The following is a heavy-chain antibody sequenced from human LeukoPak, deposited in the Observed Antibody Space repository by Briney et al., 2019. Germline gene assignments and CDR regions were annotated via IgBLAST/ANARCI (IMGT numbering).Heavy chain of an antibody. D-gene: IGHD2-8*02. Sequence: GGSLRLSCAASGFTFSASWMHWVRQAPGKGLVWVSRISGDGSTTTYADSVKGRFTISRDSAKNTLYLRMNSLRAEDTAVYHCARSIRGTVCTDWGQGTLVTVSS. V-gene: IGHV3-74*01. CDR2: ISGDGSTT. J-gene: IGHJ4*02. CDR3: ARSIRGTVCTD. CDR1: GFTFSASW.